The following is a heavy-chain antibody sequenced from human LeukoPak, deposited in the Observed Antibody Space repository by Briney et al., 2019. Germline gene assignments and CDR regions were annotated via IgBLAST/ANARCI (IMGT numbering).Heavy chain of an antibody. CDR1: GFTFDDYG. CDR3: ARVSRHSSGWPLDY. J-gene: IGHJ4*02. V-gene: IGHV3-20*04. D-gene: IGHD6-19*01. Sequence: GGSLRLSCAASGFTFDDYGMSWVRQAPGKGLEWVSGINWNGGSTGYADSVKGRFTISRDNAKNSLYLQMNSLRAEDTAVYYCARVSRHSSGWPLDYWGQGTLVTVSS. CDR2: INWNGGST.